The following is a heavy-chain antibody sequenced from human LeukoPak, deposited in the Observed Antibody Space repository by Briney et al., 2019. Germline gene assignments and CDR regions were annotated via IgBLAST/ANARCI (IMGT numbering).Heavy chain of an antibody. CDR1: GGTFSSYA. CDR3: ARGVSIAGPDDAFDI. D-gene: IGHD6-6*01. CDR2: IIPILGIA. V-gene: IGHV1-69*04. Sequence: SVKVSCKASGGTFSSYAISWVRQAPGQGLEWMGRIIPILGIANYAQKFQGRVTITADKSTSTAYIELSSLRSEDTAVYYCARGVSIAGPDDAFDIWGQGTMVTVSS. J-gene: IGHJ3*02.